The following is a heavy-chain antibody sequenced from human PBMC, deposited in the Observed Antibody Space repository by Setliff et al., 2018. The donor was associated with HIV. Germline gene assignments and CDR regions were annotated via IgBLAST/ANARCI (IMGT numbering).Heavy chain of an antibody. CDR1: GDSIISGDYY. D-gene: IGHD5-18*01. CDR3: ARQVGSQYSYWAYYFDS. Sequence: SSETLSLTCTVSGDSIISGDYYWSWIRQSPGKGLEWLGNIHYKGNIDYNASLKSRLAISSDTSQNQFFLHLTSVTAADTAIYYCARQVGSQYSYWAYYFDSWGQGALVTVSS. V-gene: IGHV4-30-4*08. CDR2: IHYKGNI. J-gene: IGHJ4*02.